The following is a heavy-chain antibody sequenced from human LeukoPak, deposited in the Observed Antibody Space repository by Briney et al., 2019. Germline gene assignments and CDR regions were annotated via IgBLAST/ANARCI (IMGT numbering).Heavy chain of an antibody. Sequence: PGGSPRPSCEASGFTFRHSWMTGYRQAPGEGLEWVANLNQAGSVPAYGDSVRGQSTISRDNAKSSVSIQMSSLRVEDTARYYCARDHNVADVWGQGTMVTVSS. CDR1: GFTFRHSW. V-gene: IGHV3-7*01. D-gene: IGHD2-8*01. J-gene: IGHJ3*01. CDR3: ARDHNVADV. CDR2: LNQAGSVP.